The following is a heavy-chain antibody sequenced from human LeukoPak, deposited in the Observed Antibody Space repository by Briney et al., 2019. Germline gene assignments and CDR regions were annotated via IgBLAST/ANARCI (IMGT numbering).Heavy chain of an antibody. Sequence: AAVKDSCQASVYTFTCYVINWVGPATGQGLAWMGWRKPISGNTGYAQKFQSRVTMTTNTSTSTAYMELSSLRSEDTAVYYCARDEGAGSYVWFDPWGQGTLVTVSS. V-gene: IGHV1-8*01. CDR2: RKPISGNT. CDR1: VYTFTCYV. D-gene: IGHD3-10*01. CDR3: ARDEGAGSYVWFDP. J-gene: IGHJ5*02.